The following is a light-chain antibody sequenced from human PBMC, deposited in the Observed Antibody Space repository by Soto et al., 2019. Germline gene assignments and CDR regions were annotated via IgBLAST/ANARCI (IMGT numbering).Light chain of an antibody. CDR3: QQYNNWPPWT. CDR1: QSVSSN. CDR2: GAS. J-gene: IGKJ1*01. V-gene: IGKV3-15*01. Sequence: EVAMTQSQATLSVSPGERATRACRASQSVSSNVAWYQQKPGQAPRLLIYGASTRATGIPARFSGSGSGTEFTLTISSLQSEDFAVYYCQQYNNWPPWTFGQGTKVEIK.